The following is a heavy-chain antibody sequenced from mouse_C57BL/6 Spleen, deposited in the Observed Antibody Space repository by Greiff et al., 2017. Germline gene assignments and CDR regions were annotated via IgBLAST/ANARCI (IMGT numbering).Heavy chain of an antibody. D-gene: IGHD1-1*01. Sequence: EVQGVESGGDLVKPGGSLKLSCAASGFTFSSYGMSWVRQTPDKRLEWVANISSGGSYTYYPDSVKGRFTISRDNAKNTLYLQMSSLKSEDTAMYYCARVYYYGSSYAFDYWGQGTTLTVSS. J-gene: IGHJ2*01. CDR3: ARVYYYGSSYAFDY. CDR2: ISSGGSYT. CDR1: GFTFSSYG. V-gene: IGHV5-6*01.